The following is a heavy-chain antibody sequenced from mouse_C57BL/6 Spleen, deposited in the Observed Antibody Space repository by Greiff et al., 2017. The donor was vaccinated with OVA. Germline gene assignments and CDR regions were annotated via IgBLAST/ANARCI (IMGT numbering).Heavy chain of an antibody. J-gene: IGHJ3*01. V-gene: IGHV3-6*01. CDR1: GYSITSGYY. CDR3: ASSDLWLLLVY. CDR2: ISYDGSH. D-gene: IGHD2-3*01. Sequence: VQLKESGPGLVKPSQSLSLTCSVTGYSITSGYYWYWIRQFPGNKLEWMGYISYDGSHNYNPSLKNRIPITRDKSKNQFFRKLNSVTTEDTATYFCASSDLWLLLVYWGQGTLVTVSA.